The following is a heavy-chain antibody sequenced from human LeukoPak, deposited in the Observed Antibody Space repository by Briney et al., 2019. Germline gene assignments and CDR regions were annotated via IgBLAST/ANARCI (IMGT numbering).Heavy chain of an antibody. CDR2: IFGGGIT. J-gene: IGHJ3*02. CDR1: GFTVSSNY. CDR3: ARDLGTYNYDNSGYWRGDAFDI. Sequence: PGGSLRLSCAASGFTVSSNYMSWVRQAPGKGLEWVSVIFGGGITYYADPVKGRFTISRDSSKNTLYLRMNGLRADDTAVYYCARDLGTYNYDNSGYWRGDAFDIWGQGTMVTVSS. D-gene: IGHD3-22*01. V-gene: IGHV3-53*05.